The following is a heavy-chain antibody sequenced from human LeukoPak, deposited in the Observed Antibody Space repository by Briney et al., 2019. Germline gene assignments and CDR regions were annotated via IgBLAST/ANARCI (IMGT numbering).Heavy chain of an antibody. D-gene: IGHD5-18*01. CDR3: AKDGGYSYGSFFDY. V-gene: IGHV3-30*18. CDR1: GFTFSSYG. Sequence: GRSLRLSCAASGFTFSSYGMHWIRQAPGKGLERVAVISYDGSNKYYADSVKGRFTISRDNSKNTLYLQMNSLRAEDTAVYYCAKDGGYSYGSFFDYWGQGTLVTVSS. CDR2: ISYDGSNK. J-gene: IGHJ4*02.